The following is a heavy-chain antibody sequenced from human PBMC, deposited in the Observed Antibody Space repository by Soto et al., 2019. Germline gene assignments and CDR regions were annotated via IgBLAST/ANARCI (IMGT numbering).Heavy chain of an antibody. D-gene: IGHD3-22*01. J-gene: IGHJ4*02. CDR1: GYTFTSYG. V-gene: IGHV1-18*01. Sequence: ASVKVSCKASGYTFTSYGISWVRQAPGQGLEWMGWISAYNGNTNYAQKLQGRVTMTTDTSTSTAYMELRRLRSDDTAVYYCARSGGKMIVGLRRYYYFDYWGQGTLVTVSS. CDR2: ISAYNGNT. CDR3: ARSGGKMIVGLRRYYYFDY.